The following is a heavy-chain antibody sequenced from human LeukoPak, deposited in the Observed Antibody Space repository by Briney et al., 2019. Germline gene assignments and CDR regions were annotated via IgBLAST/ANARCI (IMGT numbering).Heavy chain of an antibody. CDR2: VTPNSGGT. Sequence: GASVKVSCKASGYTFTGYYMHWVRQAPGQGLEWMGWVTPNSGGTNYAQRFQGRVTMTGDTSISTAYMELNRLRSDDTAVYYCAREAYGSGSFRTDYYYMDVWGKGTTVTVSS. J-gene: IGHJ6*03. CDR3: AREAYGSGSFRTDYYYMDV. CDR1: GYTFTGYY. V-gene: IGHV1-2*02. D-gene: IGHD3-10*01.